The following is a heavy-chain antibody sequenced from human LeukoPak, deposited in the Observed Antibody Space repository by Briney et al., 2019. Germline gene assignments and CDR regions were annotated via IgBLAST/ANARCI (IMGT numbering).Heavy chain of an antibody. CDR2: MNPNSGNT. CDR3: ARGQYCSGGSCYSEGRSGYMDV. V-gene: IGHV1-8*03. J-gene: IGHJ6*03. CDR1: GYTFTSYG. Sequence: ALVKVSCKASGYTFTSYGISWVRQAPGQGLEWMGWMNPNSGNTGYAQKFQGRVTITRNTSISTAYMELSSLRSEDTAVYYCARGQYCSGGSCYSEGRSGYMDVWGKGTTVTVSS. D-gene: IGHD2-15*01.